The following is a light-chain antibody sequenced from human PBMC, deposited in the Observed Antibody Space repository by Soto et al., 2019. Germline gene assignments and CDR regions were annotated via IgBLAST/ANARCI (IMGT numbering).Light chain of an antibody. CDR1: QSIRND. CDR3: LQKYFYPFT. J-gene: IGKJ3*01. Sequence: IQMTQSPSTLSASVGDRVTITCRASQSIRNDLDWFQQKPGKAPKLLIYAASNLQSGVPARFSGSGSGTDFTLTISSLQPEDFATYYCLQKYFYPFTFGPGTKVDIK. CDR2: AAS. V-gene: IGKV1-6*01.